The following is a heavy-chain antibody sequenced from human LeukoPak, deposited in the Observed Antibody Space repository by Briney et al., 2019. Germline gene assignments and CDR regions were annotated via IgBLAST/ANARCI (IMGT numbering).Heavy chain of an antibody. Sequence: GESLKISCRGSGSSFTTYWIGWVRQLPGKGLEWMGIIYSGDSDTRYTPSFQGQVTLSADKSINTAYLQWSSLKASDTAMYYCARRQGCSSTSCPPDYWGQGTLVTVSS. D-gene: IGHD2-2*01. J-gene: IGHJ4*02. CDR2: IYSGDSDT. CDR3: ARRQGCSSTSCPPDY. CDR1: GSSFTTYW. V-gene: IGHV5-51*01.